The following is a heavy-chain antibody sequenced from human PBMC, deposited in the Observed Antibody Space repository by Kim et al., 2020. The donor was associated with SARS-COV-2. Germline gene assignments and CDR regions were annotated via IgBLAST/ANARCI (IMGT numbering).Heavy chain of an antibody. D-gene: IGHD1-1*01. J-gene: IGHJ4*02. Sequence: GGSLRLSCAASGFTFSSYGMHWVRQAPGKGLEWVAVISYDGSNKYYADSVEGRFTISRDNSKNTLYLQMNSLRAEDTAVYYCAKDRTGRWLQLVDYWGQGTPVTVSS. V-gene: IGHV3-30*18. CDR3: AKDRTGRWLQLVDY. CDR2: ISYDGSNK. CDR1: GFTFSSYG.